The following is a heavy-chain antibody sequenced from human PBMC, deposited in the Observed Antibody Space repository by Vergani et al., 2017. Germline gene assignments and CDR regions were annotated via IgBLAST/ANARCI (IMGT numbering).Heavy chain of an antibody. J-gene: IGHJ6*02. V-gene: IGHV1-69-2*01. D-gene: IGHD3-10*01. CDR1: GYTFTNYY. CDR3: ATDELLWPTYGMDV. CDR2: VDPEDGET. Sequence: VQLVQSGAEVKKPGASVRVSCKTSGYTFTNYYIHWVRQAPGQGLEWMGLVDPEDGETIYAEKFQGRVTITADTSTDTAYMELSSLRSEDTAVYYCATDELLWPTYGMDVWGQGTTVTVSS.